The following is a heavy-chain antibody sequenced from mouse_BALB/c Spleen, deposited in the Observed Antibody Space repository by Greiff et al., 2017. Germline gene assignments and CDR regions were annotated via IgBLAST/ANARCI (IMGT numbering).Heavy chain of an antibody. CDR2: IYPGNGDT. CDR1: GYTFTSYN. V-gene: IGHV1-12*01. J-gene: IGHJ3*01. Sequence: LQQSGAELVKPGASVKMSCKASGYTFTSYNMHWVKQTPGQGLEWIGAIYPGNGDTSYNQKFKGKATLTADKSSSTAYMQLSSLTSEDSAVYYCARWGSFAYWGQGTLVTVSA. CDR3: ARWGSFAY.